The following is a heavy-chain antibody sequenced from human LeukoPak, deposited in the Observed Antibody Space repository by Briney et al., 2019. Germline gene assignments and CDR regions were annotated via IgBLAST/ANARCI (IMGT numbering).Heavy chain of an antibody. J-gene: IGHJ4*02. V-gene: IGHV3-21*01. CDR1: GFTFDDSG. Sequence: GGSLRLSCAASGFTFDDSGMTWVRQGPGKGLEWVSSISSSSSYIYYADSVKGRFTISRDNAKNSLYLQMNSLRAEDTAVYYCARDYGNPRHFDYWGQGTLVTVSS. CDR2: ISSSSSYI. D-gene: IGHD4-11*01. CDR3: ARDYGNPRHFDY.